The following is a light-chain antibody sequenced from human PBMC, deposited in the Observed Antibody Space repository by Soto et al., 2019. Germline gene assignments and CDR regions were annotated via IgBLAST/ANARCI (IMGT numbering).Light chain of an antibody. Sequence: EVVLTQSPVTLSLSPGERATLSCRASQSVADSYLAWYQQKRGRAPRLLFYAATSRATGIPDRFSGSGSGTDFTLTISTLEPDDFAVYYCHQFGSSPETFGQGTKVDIK. CDR3: HQFGSSPET. V-gene: IGKV3-20*01. CDR1: QSVADSY. CDR2: AAT. J-gene: IGKJ1*01.